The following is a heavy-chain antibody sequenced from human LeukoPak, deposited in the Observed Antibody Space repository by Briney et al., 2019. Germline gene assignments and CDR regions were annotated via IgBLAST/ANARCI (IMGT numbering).Heavy chain of an antibody. CDR2: IYSDNT. J-gene: IGHJ6*04. V-gene: IGHV3-53*01. Sequence: GGSLRLSCTVSGFTVSSNSMSWVRQAPGKGLEWASFIYSDNTHYSNSVKGRFTISRDNSKNTLYLQMNSLRAEDTAVYYCAELGITMIGGVWGKGTTVTISS. CDR1: GFTVSSNS. CDR3: AELGITMIGGV. D-gene: IGHD3-10*02.